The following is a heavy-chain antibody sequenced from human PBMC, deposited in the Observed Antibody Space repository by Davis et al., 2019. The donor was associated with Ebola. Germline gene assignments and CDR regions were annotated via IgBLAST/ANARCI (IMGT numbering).Heavy chain of an antibody. V-gene: IGHV3-7*01. CDR3: AKVDSSSWYGRS. Sequence: GESLKISCAASGFTFSSYWMSWVRQAPGKGLEWVANIKQDGSEKYYVDSVKGRFTISRDNAKNSLYLQMNSLRAEDTAVYYCAKVDSSSWYGRSWGQGTLVTVSS. D-gene: IGHD6-13*01. CDR1: GFTFSSYW. J-gene: IGHJ5*02. CDR2: IKQDGSEK.